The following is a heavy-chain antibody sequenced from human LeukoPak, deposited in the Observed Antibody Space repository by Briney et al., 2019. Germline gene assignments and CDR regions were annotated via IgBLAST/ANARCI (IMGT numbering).Heavy chain of an antibody. CDR2: INHSGST. V-gene: IGHV4-34*01. CDR1: GGSFSGYY. CDR3: ARGIKFDY. Sequence: SETLSLTCAVSGGSFSGYYWSWIRQPPGKGLEWIGEINHSGSTNYNPSLKSRVTISVDTSKNQFSLKLSSVTAADTAVYYCARGIKFDYWGQGTLVTVSS. J-gene: IGHJ4*02.